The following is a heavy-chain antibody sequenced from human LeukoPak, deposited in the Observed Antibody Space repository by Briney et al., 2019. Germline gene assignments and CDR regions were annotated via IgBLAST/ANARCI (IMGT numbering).Heavy chain of an antibody. CDR2: MNPNSGNT. Sequence: ASVKVSCKASGYTFTRYDINWVRQATGQGLELMGWMNPNSGNTGYAQKFQGRVTMTRNTSISTAYMELSSLRSQDTAVYYCAKGYGSGSYYKYYYHGMDVWGQGTTVTVSS. V-gene: IGHV1-8*01. J-gene: IGHJ6*02. CDR3: AKGYGSGSYYKYYYHGMDV. CDR1: GYTFTRYD. D-gene: IGHD3-10*01.